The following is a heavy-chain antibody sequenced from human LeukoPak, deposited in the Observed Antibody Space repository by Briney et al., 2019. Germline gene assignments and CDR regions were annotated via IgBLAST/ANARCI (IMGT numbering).Heavy chain of an antibody. V-gene: IGHV3-30*02. J-gene: IGHJ4*02. CDR2: IRYDGSNK. CDR1: GFTFSSYG. CDR3: AKGPGRVPADSSGRAFDY. Sequence: PGGSLRLSCAASGFTFSSYGMHWVRQAPGKGLEWVAIIRYDGSNKYYADSVKGRFTISRDNSKNTLYLQMNSLRAEDTAVYYCAKGPGRVPADSSGRAFDYWGQGTLVTVSS. D-gene: IGHD2-2*01.